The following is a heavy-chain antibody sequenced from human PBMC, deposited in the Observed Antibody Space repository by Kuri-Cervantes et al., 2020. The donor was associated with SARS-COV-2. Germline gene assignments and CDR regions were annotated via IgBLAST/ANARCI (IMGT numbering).Heavy chain of an antibody. CDR1: GYSFTSYW. J-gene: IGHJ3*02. V-gene: IGHV5-51*01. CDR3: ARRSRPYGDDDAFDI. Sequence: GESLKISCKGSGYSFTSYWIGWVRQMPGKGLEWMGTIYPGDSDTRYSPSFQGQVTISADKSISTAYLQWSSLKASDTAMYYCARRSRPYGDDDAFDIWGQGTMVTVSS. CDR2: IYPGDSDT. D-gene: IGHD4-17*01.